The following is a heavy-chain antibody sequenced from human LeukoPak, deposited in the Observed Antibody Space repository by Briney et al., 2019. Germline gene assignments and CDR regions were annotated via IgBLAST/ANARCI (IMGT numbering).Heavy chain of an antibody. Sequence: GGSLRLSCGASGFTFSSYGMHWVRQAPGKGLEWVAVIWYDGSNKYYADSVKGRFTISRDNSKNTLYLQMNSLRAEDTAVYYCAREPWAGQYYFDYWGQGTLVTVSS. D-gene: IGHD6-19*01. CDR2: IWYDGSNK. CDR3: AREPWAGQYYFDY. CDR1: GFTFSSYG. V-gene: IGHV3-33*01. J-gene: IGHJ4*02.